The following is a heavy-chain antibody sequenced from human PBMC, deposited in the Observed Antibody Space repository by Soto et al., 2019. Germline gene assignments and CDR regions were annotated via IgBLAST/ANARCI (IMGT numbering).Heavy chain of an antibody. D-gene: IGHD4-17*01. CDR1: DGSISSYY. J-gene: IGHJ3*02. V-gene: IGHV4-59*01. CDR2: ISYSGST. CDR3: AREAGLRTDDAFDI. Sequence: SETLSLTCTVSDGSISSYYWSWIRQPPGKGLECIGYISYSGSTKYNPSLKNRVTVSVDTSKNQFSLKLSSVTAADTAVYYCAREAGLRTDDAFDIWGQGTMVTVSS.